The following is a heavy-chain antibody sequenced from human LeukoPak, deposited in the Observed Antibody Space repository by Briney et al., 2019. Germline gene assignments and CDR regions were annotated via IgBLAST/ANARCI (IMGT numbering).Heavy chain of an antibody. Sequence: HPGGSLRLSCAASGFTFSTYAMTWVRQAPGKGLEWVSAISGSGGSTYYADSVKGRFTISRDNSKNTLYLQMNSLRAEDTAVYYCAKDNHDILSGYYRAPHFDYWGQGTLVTVSS. D-gene: IGHD3-9*01. J-gene: IGHJ4*02. CDR3: AKDNHDILSGYYRAPHFDY. CDR1: GFTFSTYA. CDR2: ISGSGGST. V-gene: IGHV3-23*01.